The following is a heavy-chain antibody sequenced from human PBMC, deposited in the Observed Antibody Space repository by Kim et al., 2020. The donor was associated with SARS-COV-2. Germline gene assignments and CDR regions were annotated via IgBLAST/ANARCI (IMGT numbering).Heavy chain of an antibody. Sequence: SETLSLTCTVSGGSISSYYWSWIRQPPGKGLEWIGYIYYSGSTNYNPSLKSRVTISVDTSKNQFSLKLSSVTAADTAVYYCARGKFSDFSLDYWGQGTLV. CDR3: ARGKFSDFSLDY. CDR1: GGSISSYY. D-gene: IGHD3-3*01. V-gene: IGHV4-59*01. CDR2: IYYSGST. J-gene: IGHJ4*02.